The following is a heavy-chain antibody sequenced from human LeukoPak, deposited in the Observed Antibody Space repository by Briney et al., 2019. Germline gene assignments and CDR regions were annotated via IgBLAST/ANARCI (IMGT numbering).Heavy chain of an antibody. Sequence: GESLKISCQVSGYIFTDYWIGWVRQMPGKGLESMGIIYPADSDTAYSPFFQGQVTISADKSTRTVSLQWSSLKASDTAMYYCARQSRDGSKTRGYYFDHWGQGTLVTVSS. CDR1: GYIFTDYW. J-gene: IGHJ4*02. CDR3: ARQSRDGSKTRGYYFDH. V-gene: IGHV5-51*01. CDR2: IYPADSDT. D-gene: IGHD3-10*01.